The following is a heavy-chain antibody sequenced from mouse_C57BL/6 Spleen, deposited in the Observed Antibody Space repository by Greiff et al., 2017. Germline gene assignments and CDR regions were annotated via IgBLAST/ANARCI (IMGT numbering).Heavy chain of an antibody. Sequence: QVQLQQPGAELVRPGSSVKLSCKASGYTFTSYWMHWVKQRPIQGLEWIGNIDPSDSETHYNQKFKDKATLTVDKPSSTAYMQLSSLTSEDSAVYYCARHYGSSLWYFDVWGTGTTVTVSS. CDR3: ARHYGSSLWYFDV. V-gene: IGHV1-52*01. CDR2: IDPSDSET. CDR1: GYTFTSYW. J-gene: IGHJ1*03. D-gene: IGHD1-1*01.